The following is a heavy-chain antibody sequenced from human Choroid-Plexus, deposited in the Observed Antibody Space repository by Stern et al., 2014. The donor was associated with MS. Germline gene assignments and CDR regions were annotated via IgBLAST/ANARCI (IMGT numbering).Heavy chain of an antibody. CDR3: AKDRQYLTYFFDH. CDR2: VSYDGSNK. Sequence: DQLVESGGGVVQPGRPLRLSCVASGFTFGSCAMHWVRQAPGKGLEGVAGVSYDGSNKYYADSVKGRLTISRDNSQNTLYMQMSSLRPEDTAVYYCAKDRQYLTYFFDHWGQGSLVTVSS. CDR1: GFTFGSCA. J-gene: IGHJ5*02. D-gene: IGHD2/OR15-2a*01. V-gene: IGHV3-30*18.